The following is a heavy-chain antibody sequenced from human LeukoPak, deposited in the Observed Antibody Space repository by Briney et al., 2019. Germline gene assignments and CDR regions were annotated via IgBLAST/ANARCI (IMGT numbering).Heavy chain of an antibody. V-gene: IGHV4-30-2*01. J-gene: IGHJ5*02. Sequence: SETLSLTCGVSGGSISSGGYSWSWIRQPPGKGLEWIGYIYHSGSTHYNPSLKSRVTISVDRSKNQFSLKLRSVTAADTAVYYCARAPPEWVSSDYDGSWFDPWGQGTLVTVSS. D-gene: IGHD3-22*01. CDR1: GGSISSGGYS. CDR2: IYHSGST. CDR3: ARAPPEWVSSDYDGSWFDP.